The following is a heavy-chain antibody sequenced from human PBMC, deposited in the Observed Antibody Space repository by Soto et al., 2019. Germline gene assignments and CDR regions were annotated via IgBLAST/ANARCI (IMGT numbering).Heavy chain of an antibody. Sequence: PGGSLRLSCAASGFTFEDYTMHWVRQAPGKGLEWVSLISWDGGSTYYADSVKGRFTISRDNSKNSLYLQMNSLRTEDTALYYYAKDTHGGPGIAVVGAIDYWGQGTLVTVSS. D-gene: IGHD6-19*01. CDR3: AKDTHGGPGIAVVGAIDY. CDR2: ISWDGGST. CDR1: GFTFEDYT. V-gene: IGHV3-43*01. J-gene: IGHJ4*02.